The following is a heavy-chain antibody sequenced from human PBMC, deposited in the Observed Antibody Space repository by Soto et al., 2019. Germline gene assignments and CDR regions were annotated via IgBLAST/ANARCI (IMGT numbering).Heavy chain of an antibody. CDR1: GLTFSSYS. J-gene: IGHJ2*01. Sequence: EVQLVESGGGLVQPGGSLRLSCVDSGLTFSSYSMNWVRQAPGKGLEWVSFISSRSTTIYYADSVKGRFTISRDNAKNSLYLQMDSLSVEDTAVYHCAREPSRYFDLWGRGTLVTVSS. V-gene: IGHV3-48*01. CDR3: AREPSRYFDL. CDR2: ISSRSTTI.